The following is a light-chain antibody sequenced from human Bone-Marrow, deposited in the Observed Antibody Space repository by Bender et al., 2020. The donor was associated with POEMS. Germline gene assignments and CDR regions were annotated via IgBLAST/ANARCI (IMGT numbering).Light chain of an antibody. V-gene: IGLV2-14*03. CDR1: SNDVGGYNS. Sequence: QSALTQPASVSGSPGKSIAISCTGTSNDVGGYNSVSWYQQYPGRAPKLIIYDVTSRPSGVSNRFSGSKSGNTASLTISGLEADDEADYYCCSYAAGRTFVVFGGGTKLTVL. J-gene: IGLJ3*02. CDR3: CSYAAGRTFVV. CDR2: DVT.